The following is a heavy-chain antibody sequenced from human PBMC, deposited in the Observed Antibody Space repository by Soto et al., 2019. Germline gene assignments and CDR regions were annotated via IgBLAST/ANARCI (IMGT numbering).Heavy chain of an antibody. Sequence: SETLSLTCTVSGGSITNSRNYWGWIRQPPGKGLEWIGSIFYSGATYYNPSLKSRITISVDASKNQFSLRLSSVTAADAAVYXCARPRGLRLSATDVFDIWGQGTMVTVSS. CDR2: IFYSGAT. D-gene: IGHD3-16*01. V-gene: IGHV4-39*01. J-gene: IGHJ3*02. CDR3: ARPRGLRLSATDVFDI. CDR1: GGSITNSRNY.